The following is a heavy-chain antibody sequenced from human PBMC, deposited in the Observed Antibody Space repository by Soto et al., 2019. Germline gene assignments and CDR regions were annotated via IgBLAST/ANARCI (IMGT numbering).Heavy chain of an antibody. CDR3: ARDGPLLCYHGMDV. Sequence: PVGPLRLSCAASRFTVSSNYTSRIRNTQEKRLAWFSGPSSGGWTYYADSVKGRFTISGDNCKNTLYLQMNSMRNEDTAVYYCARDGPLLCYHGMDVWGQGTTVTVSS. CDR2: PSSGGWT. D-gene: IGHD2-21*01. J-gene: IGHJ6*01. CDR1: RFTVSSNY. V-gene: IGHV3-53*01.